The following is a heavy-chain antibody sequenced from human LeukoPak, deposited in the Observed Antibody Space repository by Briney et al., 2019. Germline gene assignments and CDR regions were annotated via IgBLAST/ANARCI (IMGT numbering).Heavy chain of an antibody. Sequence: PGGSRRLSCAASGFTFSSYAMSWVRQAPGKGLEWVSAISGSGGSTYYADSVKGRFTISRDNSKNTLYLQMNSLRAEDTAVYYCAKDDLRAQTFDYWGQGTLVTVSS. CDR1: GFTFSSYA. J-gene: IGHJ4*02. CDR3: AKDDLRAQTFDY. V-gene: IGHV3-23*01. CDR2: ISGSGGST.